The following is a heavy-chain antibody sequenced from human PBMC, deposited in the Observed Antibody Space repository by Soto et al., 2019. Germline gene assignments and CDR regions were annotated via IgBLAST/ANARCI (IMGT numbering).Heavy chain of an antibody. V-gene: IGHV3-21*01. CDR1: GFTFSTYN. D-gene: IGHD4-17*01. Sequence: EVQLVESGGGLVTPGGSLRLSCAASGFTFSTYNMNWVRQAPGKGLEWLSFITSTSSYTHYADSVKGRFTISRDNAKNSLYLQMNSLRAEDTAVYHCATGQDYGEYLDWGQGTLDTVSS. CDR3: ATGQDYGEYLD. J-gene: IGHJ4*02. CDR2: ITSTSSYT.